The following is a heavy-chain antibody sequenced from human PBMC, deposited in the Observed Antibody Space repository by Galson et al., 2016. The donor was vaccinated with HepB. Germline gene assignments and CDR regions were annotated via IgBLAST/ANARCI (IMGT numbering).Heavy chain of an antibody. D-gene: IGHD2-15*01. J-gene: IGHJ6*02. Sequence: SVKVSCKASGYAFTAYGISWVRQAPGQGLERMGWISVYNGNTKYAEKFQGRFTMTKDTPSNTAYMELRSLRSDDTAMDFRATEDVFCSGGACFPMVDYYGMDVWGQGTTVIVSS. CDR1: GYAFTAYG. CDR3: ATEDVFCSGGACFPMVDYYGMDV. V-gene: IGHV1-18*01. CDR2: ISVYNGNT.